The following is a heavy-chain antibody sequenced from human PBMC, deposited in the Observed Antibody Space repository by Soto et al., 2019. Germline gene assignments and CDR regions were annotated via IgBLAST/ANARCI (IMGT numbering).Heavy chain of an antibody. CDR3: ARRPVGFLNKFDP. CDR2: VYWDDDK. Sequence: QITLKESGPSLVKPTQTLTLTCTFSGFSLTTSGVGVDWIRQSPGKALEWLALVYWDDDKQYNPSLKRRLTITTDTSKKQVVLTMTNMDPEDTATYYCARRPVGFLNKFDPWGQGILVTVSS. CDR1: GFSLTTSGVG. V-gene: IGHV2-5*02. J-gene: IGHJ5*02. D-gene: IGHD2-2*03.